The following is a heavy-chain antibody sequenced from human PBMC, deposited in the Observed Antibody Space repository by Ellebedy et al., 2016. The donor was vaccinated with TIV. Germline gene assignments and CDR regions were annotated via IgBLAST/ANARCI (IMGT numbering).Heavy chain of an antibody. CDR2: TYYTGTT. CDR3: AIRYTEGFAAFDT. J-gene: IGHJ3*02. Sequence: MPSETLSLTCTVSGGSISSGTYYRGWIRQSPGVGLEWIGSTYYTGTTSYNPSLKSRVTISVDTPKNQFSLKLSSVTAADTAVYYCAIRYTEGFAAFDTWGQGTMVTVSS. D-gene: IGHD3-16*02. CDR1: GGSISSGTYY. V-gene: IGHV4-39*01.